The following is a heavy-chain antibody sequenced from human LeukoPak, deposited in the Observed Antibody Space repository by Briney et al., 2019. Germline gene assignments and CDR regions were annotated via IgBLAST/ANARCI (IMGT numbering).Heavy chain of an antibody. V-gene: IGHV5-51*01. CDR2: IYPGDSDT. CDR1: GYSFTTYW. CDR3: ARQKTSGWYYFDY. D-gene: IGHD6-19*01. J-gene: IGHJ4*02. Sequence: GESLKISCKVSGYSFTTYWIGWVRQMPGKGLEGMGVIYPGDSDTRYSPSFQGQVTISADKSISTAYLQWSSLKASDTAMYYCARQKTSGWYYFDYWGQGTLVTVSS.